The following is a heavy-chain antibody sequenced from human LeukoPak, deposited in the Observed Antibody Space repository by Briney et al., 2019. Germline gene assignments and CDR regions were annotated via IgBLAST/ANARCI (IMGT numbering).Heavy chain of an antibody. CDR2: IYPGDSGT. D-gene: IGHD2-2*01. J-gene: IGHJ3*02. V-gene: IGHV5-51*01. CDR3: VRELGYCSSTSCFQTTFDI. Sequence: KPGESLEISCKGSGYSFTSYWIGWVRQVPGKGLEWMGIIYPGDSGTRYSPSFQGQVTISADKSISTAYLQWSSLKASDTAMYYCVRELGYCSSTSCFQTTFDIWGQGTMVTVSS. CDR1: GYSFTSYW.